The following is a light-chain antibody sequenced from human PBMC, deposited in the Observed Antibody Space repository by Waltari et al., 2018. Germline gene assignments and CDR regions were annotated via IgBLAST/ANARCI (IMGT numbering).Light chain of an antibody. CDR2: AAS. CDR1: QNIGVY. J-gene: IGKJ4*01. Sequence: DIQMTQSPSSLSASVGDRVTITCRASQNIGVYLNWYQQKPGKAPQLLIYAASSLQSGVPSKFSGSGVGTLVTLTISSLQPEDFATYYCQQSYSTPRSLSFGGGTKVEIK. V-gene: IGKV1-39*01. CDR3: QQSYSTPRSLS.